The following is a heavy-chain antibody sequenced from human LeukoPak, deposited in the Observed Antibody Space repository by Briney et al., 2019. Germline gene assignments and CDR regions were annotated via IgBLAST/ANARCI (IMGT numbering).Heavy chain of an antibody. CDR2: ISSSGSTI. V-gene: IGHV3-48*03. CDR3: AELGITMIGGV. Sequence: GGSLRLSCAASEFTFSSYEMNWVRQAPGKGLEWVSYISSSGSTIYYADSVKGRFTISRDNAKNSLYLQMNSLRAEDTAVYYCAELGITMIGGVWGKGTTVIISS. CDR1: EFTFSSYE. J-gene: IGHJ6*04. D-gene: IGHD3-10*02.